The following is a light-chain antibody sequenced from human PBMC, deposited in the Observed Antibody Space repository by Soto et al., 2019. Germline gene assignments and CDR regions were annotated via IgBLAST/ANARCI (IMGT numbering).Light chain of an antibody. J-gene: IGLJ3*02. CDR1: TSDIGSGSD. V-gene: IGLV1-40*01. CDR2: ANN. Sequence: QSVLTQPPSVFGAPGQRVTVSCTGSTSDIGSGSDVHWYQHLPGTAPTVVIYANNIRPSGVPDRFSGSKSGTSASLAIAGLQAEDEADYYCQSYDISLSAWVFGGGTKLTVL. CDR3: QSYDISLSAWV.